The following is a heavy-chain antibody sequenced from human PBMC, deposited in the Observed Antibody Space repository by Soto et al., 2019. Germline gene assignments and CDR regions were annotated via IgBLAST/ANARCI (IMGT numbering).Heavy chain of an antibody. Sequence: SVKVSCKASGGTFSSYAISWVRQPPGQGLEWMGGIIPIFGTANYAQKFQGRVTITADESTSTAYMELSSLRSEDTAVYYCARETRMVRGVTGNYYYYCGMDVWGQGTTGTVSS. CDR2: IIPIFGTA. CDR3: ARETRMVRGVTGNYYYYCGMDV. CDR1: GGTFSSYA. J-gene: IGHJ6*02. D-gene: IGHD3-10*01. V-gene: IGHV1-69*13.